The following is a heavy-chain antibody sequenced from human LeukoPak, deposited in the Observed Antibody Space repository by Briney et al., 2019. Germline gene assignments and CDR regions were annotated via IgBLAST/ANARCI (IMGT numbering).Heavy chain of an antibody. D-gene: IGHD3-10*01. CDR2: ISHDGRTK. CDR3: ARYHDGTSYDDVFDI. Sequence: PGGSLRLSCVVSGFNFDNFAMHWVRQPLGKGLEWVAVISHDGRTKYYADSMKGRITISRDNSKNTLFLQMNNLRSEDTAVYFCARYHDGTSYDDVFDIWGQGTTVSVSS. V-gene: IGHV3-30*04. J-gene: IGHJ3*02. CDR1: GFNFDNFA.